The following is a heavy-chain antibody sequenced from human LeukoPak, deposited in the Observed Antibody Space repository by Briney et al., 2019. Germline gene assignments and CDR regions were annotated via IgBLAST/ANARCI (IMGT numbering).Heavy chain of an antibody. V-gene: IGHV4-4*02. J-gene: IGHJ4*02. CDR2: IYHGGNT. CDR3: AGRFYSSGWYLDY. CDR1: GGSISNNNW. Sequence: PSETLSLTCTVSGGSISNNNWWSWVHQPPGKGLEWIREIYHGGNTYYNPSLKSRVTISVDKSKNQFSLKLSSVTAADTAVYYCAGRFYSSGWYLDYWGQGTLVTVSS. D-gene: IGHD6-19*01.